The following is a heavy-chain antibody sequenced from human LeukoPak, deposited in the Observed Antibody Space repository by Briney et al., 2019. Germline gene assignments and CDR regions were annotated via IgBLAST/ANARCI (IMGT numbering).Heavy chain of an antibody. J-gene: IGHJ3*02. CDR1: GGTFSSYA. D-gene: IGHD3-3*01. V-gene: IGHV1-2*02. Sequence: ASVKVSCKASGGTFSSYAISWVRQAPGQGLEWMGWINPNSGGTSYAQKFQGRVTMTRDTSISTVYMELSRLRSDDTAVYYCARFGSKIQIRFLEWSLSLDIWGQGTMVTVSS. CDR2: INPNSGGT. CDR3: ARFGSKIQIRFLEWSLSLDI.